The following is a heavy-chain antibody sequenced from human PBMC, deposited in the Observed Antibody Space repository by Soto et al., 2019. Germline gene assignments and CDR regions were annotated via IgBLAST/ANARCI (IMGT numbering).Heavy chain of an antibody. CDR2: ISAYNGNT. J-gene: IGHJ4*02. D-gene: IGHD3-16*02. CDR3: ARALHYDYVWGSYRQGFDY. V-gene: IGHV1-18*01. CDR1: GYPFTSYG. Sequence: QRVQSGPEVKKPGASVKVSCKASGYPFTSYGISWVRQAPGQGLEWMGWISAYNGNTNYAQKLQGRVTMTTDTSTSTAYMELRSLRSDDTAVYYCARALHYDYVWGSYRQGFDYWGQGTLVTVSS.